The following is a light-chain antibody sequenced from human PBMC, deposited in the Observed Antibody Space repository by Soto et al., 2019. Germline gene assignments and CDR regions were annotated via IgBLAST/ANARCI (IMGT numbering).Light chain of an antibody. V-gene: IGKV3-20*01. Sequence: EIVLTQSPGTLSLSPGERVTLSCRASQSVSRTYLAWYQQKPGQAPRLLIYGASSRATGIPDRFSGSGSGTDFTLTIRRLEPEDFAVYYCHQYGSSPWTFGQGTKVDIK. CDR2: GAS. J-gene: IGKJ1*01. CDR1: QSVSRTY. CDR3: HQYGSSPWT.